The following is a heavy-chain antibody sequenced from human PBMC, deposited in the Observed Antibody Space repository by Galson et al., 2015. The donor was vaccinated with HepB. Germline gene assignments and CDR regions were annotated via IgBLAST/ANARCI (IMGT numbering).Heavy chain of an antibody. V-gene: IGHV3-21*01. D-gene: IGHD1-26*01. J-gene: IGHJ6*02. CDR2: ISSNSNYI. CDR1: GFTFSAYS. CDR3: AREGVGAPYTYYYGLDV. Sequence: SLRLSCAASGFTFSAYSMSWVRQAPGKGLEWVSSISSNSNYINYVDSVKGRFTISRDNAKNSLYLLMNSLRAEDTAVFYCAREGVGAPYTYYYGLDVWGQGTTGTVSS.